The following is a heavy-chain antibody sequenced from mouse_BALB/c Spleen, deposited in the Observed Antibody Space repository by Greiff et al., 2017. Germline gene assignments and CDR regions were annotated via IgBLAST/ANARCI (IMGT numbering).Heavy chain of an antibody. Sequence: QVQLKESGAELAKPGASVKMSCKASGYTFTSYWMHWVKQRPGQGLEWIGYINPSTGYTEYNQKFKDKATLTADKSSSTAYMQLSSLTSEDSAVYYYARRDYRSYYFDYWGQGTTLTVSS. CDR3: ARRDYRSYYFDY. D-gene: IGHD2-14*01. CDR1: GYTFTSYW. V-gene: IGHV1-7*01. J-gene: IGHJ2*01. CDR2: INPSTGYT.